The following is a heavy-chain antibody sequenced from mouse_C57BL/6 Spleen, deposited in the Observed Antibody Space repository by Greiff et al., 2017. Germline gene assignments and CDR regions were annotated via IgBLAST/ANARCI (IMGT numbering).Heavy chain of an antibody. Sequence: VQLVESGAELVRPGTSVKVSCKASGYAFTNYLIEWVKQRPGQGLEWIGVINPGRGGTNYNEKFKGKATLTAYKSSSTAYMQLSSLTSEDSAVYFCARSFYDYPFAYWGQGTLVTVSA. CDR1: GYAFTNYL. D-gene: IGHD2-4*01. V-gene: IGHV1-54*01. CDR2: INPGRGGT. J-gene: IGHJ3*01. CDR3: ARSFYDYPFAY.